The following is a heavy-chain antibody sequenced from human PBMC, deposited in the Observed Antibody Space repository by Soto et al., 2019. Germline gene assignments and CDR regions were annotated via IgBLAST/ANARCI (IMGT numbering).Heavy chain of an antibody. J-gene: IGHJ6*02. CDR3: ASIRANNYYSGMDV. Sequence: QVQLVQSGAEVKKPGSSVKVSCKASGGTFSSYAISWVRQAPGQGLEWMGGIIPIFGTADYAQKHQGRVTITADELTSTAYMELSSLRSEDTAVYYCASIRANNYYSGMDVWGQGTTVTVSS. V-gene: IGHV1-69*12. D-gene: IGHD3-10*01. CDR2: IIPIFGTA. CDR1: GGTFSSYA.